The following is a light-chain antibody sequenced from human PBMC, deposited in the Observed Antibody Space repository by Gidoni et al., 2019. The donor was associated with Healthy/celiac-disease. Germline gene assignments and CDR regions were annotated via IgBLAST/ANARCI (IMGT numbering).Light chain of an antibody. CDR2: DAS. CDR1: QSVSSY. Sequence: EIVLTQSPATLSLSPGERATLSCRASQSVSSYLAWYQQKPGQAPRLLIFDASNRATGIPARFSGSGSVTDFTLTISSLEPEDFAVYYCQQRSNWPPTFXXXTRLEIK. CDR3: QQRSNWPPT. V-gene: IGKV3-11*01. J-gene: IGKJ5*01.